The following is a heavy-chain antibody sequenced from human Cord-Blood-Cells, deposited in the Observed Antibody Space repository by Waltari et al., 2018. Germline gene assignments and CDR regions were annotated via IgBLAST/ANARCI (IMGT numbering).Heavy chain of an antibody. CDR3: ARGRGIAAASAFDY. CDR1: GYSISSGYY. CDR2: IYHSGST. Sequence: QVQLQESGPGLVKPSETLSLTCAVSGYSISSGYYWGWIRQPPGKGLEWIGSIYHSGSTYYNPSLKSRVTISVDTSKNQFSLKLSSVTAADTAVYYCARGRGIAAASAFDYWGQGTLVTVSS. J-gene: IGHJ4*02. D-gene: IGHD6-13*01. V-gene: IGHV4-38-2*01.